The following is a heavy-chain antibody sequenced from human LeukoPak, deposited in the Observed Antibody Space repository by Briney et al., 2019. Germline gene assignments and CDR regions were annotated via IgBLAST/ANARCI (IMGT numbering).Heavy chain of an antibody. D-gene: IGHD6-13*01. Sequence: ASVKVSCKASGYTFTGYYMHWVRQAPGQGLEWMGRINPNRGGTNYAQKFQGRVTMTRDTSISTAYMELSRLRSDDTAVYYCARDTGYSSSWYYGDFDYWGQGTLVTVSS. CDR3: ARDTGYSSSWYYGDFDY. J-gene: IGHJ4*02. CDR1: GYTFTGYY. V-gene: IGHV1-2*06. CDR2: INPNRGGT.